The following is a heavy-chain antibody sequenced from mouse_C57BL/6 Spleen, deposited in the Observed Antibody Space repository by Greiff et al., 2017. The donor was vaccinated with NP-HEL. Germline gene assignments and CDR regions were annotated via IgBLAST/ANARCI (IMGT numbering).Heavy chain of an antibody. J-gene: IGHJ4*01. CDR3: ARGDSNYVDYAMDY. V-gene: IGHV1-39*01. CDR2: INPNYGTT. D-gene: IGHD2-5*01. Sequence: VQLQQSGAELVKPGASVKMSCKASGYTFTTYPIEWMKQNHGKSLEWIGVINPNYGTTSYNQKFKGKATLTVDQSSSTAYMQLNSLTSEDSAVYYCARGDSNYVDYAMDYWGQGTSVTVSS. CDR1: GYTFTTYP.